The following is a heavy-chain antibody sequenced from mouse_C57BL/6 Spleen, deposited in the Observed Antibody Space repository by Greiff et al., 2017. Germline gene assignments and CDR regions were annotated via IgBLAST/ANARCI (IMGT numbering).Heavy chain of an antibody. CDR3: ARGGYGNPFDY. V-gene: IGHV1-81*01. J-gene: IGHJ2*01. CDR1: GYTFTSYG. CDR2: IYPRSGNT. D-gene: IGHD2-1*01. Sequence: QVQLQQSGAELARPGASVKLSCKASGYTFTSYGISWVKQRPGQGLEWIGEIYPRSGNTYYNEKFKGKATLTADKSSSTAYMELRSLTSEDSSVYFCARGGYGNPFDYWGQGTTLTVSS.